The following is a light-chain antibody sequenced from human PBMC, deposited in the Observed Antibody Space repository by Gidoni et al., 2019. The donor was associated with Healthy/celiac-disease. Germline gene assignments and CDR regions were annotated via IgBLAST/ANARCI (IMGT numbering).Light chain of an antibody. CDR3: QQRKNWPLT. J-gene: IGKJ4*01. Sequence: VLPQYPATLSLPPGERATLPCRASESVSSYLAWYQQKPGQAPRLLIYDASNRATGIPARFSGSGSGTDFTLTISSLAPEDFAVYYCQQRKNWPLTFXGXTKVEIE. CDR2: DAS. V-gene: IGKV3-11*01. CDR1: ESVSSY.